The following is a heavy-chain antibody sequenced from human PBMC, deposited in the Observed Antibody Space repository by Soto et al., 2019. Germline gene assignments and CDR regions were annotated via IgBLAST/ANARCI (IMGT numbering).Heavy chain of an antibody. CDR1: GFTFSSYG. CDR3: ARESGSYHLDS. V-gene: IGHV3-33*01. CDR2: LWDDGSNK. J-gene: IGHJ4*02. D-gene: IGHD1-26*01. Sequence: QVQLVESGGGVVQPGRSLRLSCAASGFTFSSYGMHWVRQAPGKGLEWVAALWDDGSNKYYADSVKGRFTISRDNSKNTLYLQMNSLRAEDTAMYYCARESGSYHLDSWGRGTLVTVSS.